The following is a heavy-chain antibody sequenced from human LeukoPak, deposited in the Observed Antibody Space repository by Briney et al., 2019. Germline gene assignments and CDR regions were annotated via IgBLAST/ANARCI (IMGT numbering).Heavy chain of an antibody. CDR2: FDPEDGES. V-gene: IGHV1-24*01. J-gene: IGHJ6*03. Sequence: GASVKVSCKVSGYSLRELSMHWVRQAPAKGLQWMGVFDPEDGESIIAQQFQGRLTMTEETSTDTAYMELSSLTSEDTAIYYCATGHCNTSSCYYYYMDVWGKGTTVTVSS. CDR1: GYSLRELS. D-gene: IGHD2/OR15-2a*01. CDR3: ATGHCNTSSCYYYYMDV.